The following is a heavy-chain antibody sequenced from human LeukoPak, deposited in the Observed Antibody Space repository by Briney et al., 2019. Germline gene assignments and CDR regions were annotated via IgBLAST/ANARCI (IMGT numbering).Heavy chain of an antibody. Sequence: PSETLSLTCTVSGASISDHSWSWIRQPPGKGLEWIGHVYYSGSTYYNPSLKSRVTISVDTSKNQFSLKLSSVTAADTAVYYCARFTSYSSPDYWGQGALVTVSS. CDR2: VYYSGST. V-gene: IGHV4-59*08. CDR3: ARFTSYSSPDY. CDR1: GASISDHS. D-gene: IGHD6-13*01. J-gene: IGHJ4*02.